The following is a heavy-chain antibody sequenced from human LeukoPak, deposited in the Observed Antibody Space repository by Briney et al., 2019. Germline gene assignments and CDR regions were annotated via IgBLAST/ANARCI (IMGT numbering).Heavy chain of an antibody. CDR3: ARRRAGRIDY. Sequence: PSETLSLTCIVSGGSISSHYWSWIRQPPGKGLEWVGYFYDSGSTNYNPSLESRATISGDTSKNQFSLKLTSVTAADTAVYYCARRRAGRIDYWGQGTLVTVFS. J-gene: IGHJ4*02. V-gene: IGHV4-59*08. CDR2: FYDSGST. CDR1: GGSISSHY.